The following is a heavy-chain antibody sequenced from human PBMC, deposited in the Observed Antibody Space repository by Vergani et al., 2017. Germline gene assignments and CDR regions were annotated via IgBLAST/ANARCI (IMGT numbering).Heavy chain of an antibody. D-gene: IGHD3-10*01. J-gene: IGHJ6*02. CDR1: GFTFTSSA. CDR2: IVVGSGNT. CDR3: AAESPRNMVRGVPLSLNDYYGMDV. Sequence: QMQLVQSGPEVKKPGTSVKVSCKASGFTFTSSAVPWVRQARGQRLEWIGWIVVGSGNTTYAQKFQERVTITRDMSTSTAYMELSSLRSDDTAVYYCAAESPRNMVRGVPLSLNDYYGMDVWGQGTTVTVSS. V-gene: IGHV1-58*01.